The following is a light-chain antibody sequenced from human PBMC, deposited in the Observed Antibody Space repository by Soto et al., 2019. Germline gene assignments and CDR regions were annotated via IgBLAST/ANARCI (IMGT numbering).Light chain of an antibody. V-gene: IGLV4-69*01. Sequence: QLVLTRSPSASASLGASVKLTCTLSSGHSAYAIAWHQQQPEMGPRYLMMVNSDGSHSKGDGIPDRFSGSSSGAGRYLTISSLQSEDEADYYCQTWGSGIQVFGGGTKLTVL. J-gene: IGLJ2*01. CDR2: VNSDGSH. CDR1: SGHSAYA. CDR3: QTWGSGIQV.